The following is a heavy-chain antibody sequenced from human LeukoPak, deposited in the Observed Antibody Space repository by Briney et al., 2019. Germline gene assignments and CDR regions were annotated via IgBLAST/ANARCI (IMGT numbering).Heavy chain of an antibody. V-gene: IGHV4-39*07. CDR2: ISYSGNT. CDR1: GGSISSSSYY. J-gene: IGHJ4*02. D-gene: IGHD2-21*02. CDR3: VGRYCGGNCYYGH. Sequence: SETLSLTRTVSGGSISSSSYYWGWIRQPPGKGLERIASISYSGNTYYNPSLKSRVTISGDTSKNQFSLKLNSVTAADTAVYYCVGRYCGGNCYYGHWGQGTQVTVSS.